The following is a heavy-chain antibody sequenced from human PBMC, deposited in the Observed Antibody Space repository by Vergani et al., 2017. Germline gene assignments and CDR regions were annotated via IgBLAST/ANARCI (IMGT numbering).Heavy chain of an antibody. CDR2: IIPILVIA. CDR3: ARDQSSSFDY. Sequence: QVQLVQSGAEVKKPGSSVKVSCTASGGTFSSYTISWVRQAPGQGLEWMGRIIPILVIANYAQKFQGRVTITADKSTSTAYLELNSLRSEDTAVYYCARDQSSSFDYWGQGTLVTVSS. J-gene: IGHJ4*02. D-gene: IGHD6-6*01. CDR1: GGTFSSYT. V-gene: IGHV1-69*02.